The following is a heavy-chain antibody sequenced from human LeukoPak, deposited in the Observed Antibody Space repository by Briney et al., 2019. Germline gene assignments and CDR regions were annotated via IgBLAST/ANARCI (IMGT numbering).Heavy chain of an antibody. J-gene: IGHJ3*02. V-gene: IGHV1-2*02. Sequence: ASVEVSCKASGYTFTRYYIHWVRQAPGQGLEWMGWINPNSGGTNYAQRSQGRVTMTRDTSINTAYMEVSRLRSDDTAVYYCARENQLGNAFDIWGQGTMVTVSS. D-gene: IGHD7-27*01. CDR1: GYTFTRYY. CDR2: INPNSGGT. CDR3: ARENQLGNAFDI.